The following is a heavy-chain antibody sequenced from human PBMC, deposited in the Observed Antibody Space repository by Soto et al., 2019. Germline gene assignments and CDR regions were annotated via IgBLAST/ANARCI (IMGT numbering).Heavy chain of an antibody. CDR3: ARVPGRL. D-gene: IGHD3-10*01. J-gene: IGHJ4*02. V-gene: IGHV3-53*02. Sequence: QLVETGGGLIQPGTSLTLSCAASGFSVSRNYMTWVRQAPGKGLEWVSFVYSGGSTFYEDSVKGRFTLSRDDSQNTMYLQMNNLRAEDTAVYYCARVPGRLWGRGTLVTVAS. CDR2: VYSGGST. CDR1: GFSVSRNY.